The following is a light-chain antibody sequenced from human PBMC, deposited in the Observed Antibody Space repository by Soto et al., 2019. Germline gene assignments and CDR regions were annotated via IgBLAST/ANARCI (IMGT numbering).Light chain of an antibody. Sequence: EIVLTQSPATLSVSPGERATLSCRASQSVGNNFAWYQQKPGQAPRLLNFATSTRDTGVPARFSGSGSVTEFTLTISSLQSKDFAVSYCQQYGDWPLTFGGGAKVEIE. CDR3: QQYGDWPLT. V-gene: IGKV3-15*01. CDR2: ATS. J-gene: IGKJ4*01. CDR1: QSVGNN.